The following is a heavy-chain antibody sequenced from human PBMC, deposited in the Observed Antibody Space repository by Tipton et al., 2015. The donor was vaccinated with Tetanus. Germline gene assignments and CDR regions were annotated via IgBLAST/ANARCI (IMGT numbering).Heavy chain of an antibody. J-gene: IGHJ6*02. D-gene: IGHD3-22*01. CDR2: IWYDGSNK. CDR1: GFTFSNYG. CDR3: AGGGTSAYFCDTSGFAVHGYGMVA. Sequence: SLRLSCAASGFTFSNYGMHWVRQAPGKGLEWVAVIWYDGSNKYYADSVKVRFTISRDNSKNTLYLQMNSLRAEDTAVYYCAGGGTSAYFCDTSGFAVHGYGMVAWGQGTTVTVSS. V-gene: IGHV3-33*01.